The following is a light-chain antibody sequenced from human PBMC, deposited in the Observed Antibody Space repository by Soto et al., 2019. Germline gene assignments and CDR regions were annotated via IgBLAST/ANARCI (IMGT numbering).Light chain of an antibody. V-gene: IGKV1-6*01. CDR2: VTS. CDR3: QQLRMYPST. Sequence: AIQMTQSPSSLSASVGDRVTITCRASQDIRNDLGWYQQKPGKAPKVLIYVTSNLQSGVPSRFSGSGSGTDFTLTISGLQPEDCATYYCQQLRMYPSTFGGGTKVDIK. J-gene: IGKJ4*01. CDR1: QDIRND.